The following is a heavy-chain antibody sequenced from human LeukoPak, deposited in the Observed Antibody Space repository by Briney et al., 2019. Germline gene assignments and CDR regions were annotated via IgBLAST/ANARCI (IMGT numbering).Heavy chain of an antibody. CDR3: ASGSHPLNWFDP. V-gene: IGHV4-59*01. Sequence: YPSETLSLTCTVSGGSISSYYWNWIRQPPGKGLEWIGEIYYSGSPKYNPSLKSRLTISVDTSKNQFSLELRFVTSADTAVYYCASGSHPLNWFDPWGQGALVTVSS. D-gene: IGHD1-26*01. CDR1: GGSISSYY. CDR2: IYYSGSP. J-gene: IGHJ5*02.